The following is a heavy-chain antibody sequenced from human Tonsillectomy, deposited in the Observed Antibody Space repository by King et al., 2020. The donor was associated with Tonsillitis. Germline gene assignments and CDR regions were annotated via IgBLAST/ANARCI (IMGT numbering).Heavy chain of an antibody. V-gene: IGHV5-51*01. Sequence: DVQLVESGAEVKKPGESLKISCKGSGYSFTSYWIGWVRQMPGKGLEWMGIIYPADYDARYSPSFQGQVIFSADKSISTAYLQWSSLRASDTAMYYCARRVPLDAFDIWGHGTMVTVTS. J-gene: IGHJ3*02. CDR1: GYSFTSYW. CDR2: IYPADYDA. CDR3: ARRVPLDAFDI.